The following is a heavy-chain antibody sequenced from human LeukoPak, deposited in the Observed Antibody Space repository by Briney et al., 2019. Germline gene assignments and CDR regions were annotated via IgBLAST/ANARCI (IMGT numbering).Heavy chain of an antibody. D-gene: IGHD3-22*01. V-gene: IGHV4-39*01. CDR2: IYYSGST. J-gene: IGHJ4*02. CDR1: GGSISSSSYY. Sequence: SETLSLTCTVSGGSISSSSYYWGWIRQPPGKGLEWIGSIYYSGSTYYNPSLKSRVTISVDTSKNQFSLKLSSVTAADTAVYYCASIEGEYYYDSSGYYQYYFDYWGQGTLVTVSS. CDR3: ASIEGEYYYDSSGYYQYYFDY.